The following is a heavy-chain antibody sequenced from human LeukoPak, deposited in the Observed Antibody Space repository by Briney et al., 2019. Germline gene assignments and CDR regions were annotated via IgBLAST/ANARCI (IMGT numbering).Heavy chain of an antibody. CDR2: IYSGGST. D-gene: IGHD5-24*01. CDR3: ARYNPGGAITPVDAFDI. V-gene: IGHV3-53*01. Sequence: PGGSLRLSCAASGFTVSNNYMSWVRQGPGKGLEWVSIIYSGGSTYYADSVKGRFTISRDNSKNTLYLHMNSLRADDTAVYYCARYNPGGAITPVDAFDIWGQGTMVTVSS. J-gene: IGHJ3*02. CDR1: GFTVSNNY.